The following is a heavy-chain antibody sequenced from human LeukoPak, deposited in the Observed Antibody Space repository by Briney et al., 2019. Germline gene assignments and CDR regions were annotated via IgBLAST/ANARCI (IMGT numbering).Heavy chain of an antibody. J-gene: IGHJ5*02. Sequence: PGGSLRLSCAASGFTLSHCWMSWVRQAPGKGLEWVASIIPDGSAKFYVDSVKGRFTISRDNAKSSLYLQVNSLRVEDTAVYYCADVDASAWGQGTLVTVSS. CDR1: GFTLSHCW. CDR2: IIPDGSAK. CDR3: ADVDASA. D-gene: IGHD2-15*01. V-gene: IGHV3-7*01.